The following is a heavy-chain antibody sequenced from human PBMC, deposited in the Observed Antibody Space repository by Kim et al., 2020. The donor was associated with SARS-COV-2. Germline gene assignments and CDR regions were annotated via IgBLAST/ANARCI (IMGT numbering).Heavy chain of an antibody. J-gene: IGHJ4*02. V-gene: IGHV4-59*01. D-gene: IGHD4-4*01. CDR1: GVSISSYC. Sequence: SETLSLTCNVSGVSISSYCWNWIRQRPGRTLEWIGAICYSANTKYNPSIKSRVTMSEDTSQSQFSLHLSSVTAADTAVYYCARSDNSNWVFDYWGKGTL. CDR3: ARSDNSNWVFDY. CDR2: ICYSANT.